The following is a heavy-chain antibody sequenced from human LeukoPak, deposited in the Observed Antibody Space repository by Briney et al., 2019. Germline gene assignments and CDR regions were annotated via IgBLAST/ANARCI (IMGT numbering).Heavy chain of an antibody. J-gene: IGHJ4*02. CDR1: NGSVRSTDYY. CDR3: ATLQSSGYDYSDY. Sequence: SETLSLTCAVSNGSVRSTDYYWRWVRQPPGKGLEWIGYIYYSGNTYYNPSLKSRVTMSVDTSKNQFSLKLSSVTAADTAVYYCATLQSSGYDYSDYWGQGILVTVSS. V-gene: IGHV4-30-4*01. D-gene: IGHD3-22*01. CDR2: IYYSGNT.